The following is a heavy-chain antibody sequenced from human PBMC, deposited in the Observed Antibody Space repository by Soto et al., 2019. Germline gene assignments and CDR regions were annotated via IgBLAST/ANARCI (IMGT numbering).Heavy chain of an antibody. Sequence: QVQLQQSSAGLLKPSETLSLTCDVYGGSFSGYIWTWIRQTPGKGLQWIGQINHSGSANYNPSLKSRVTISVHTSNSQFSLELSSVTAADTAVYYCARGLISGSHYSGGWYYFDSWGQGTQVTVSS. J-gene: IGHJ4*02. CDR2: INHSGSA. CDR3: ARGLISGSHYSGGWYYFDS. CDR1: GGSFSGYI. V-gene: IGHV4-34*01. D-gene: IGHD1-26*01.